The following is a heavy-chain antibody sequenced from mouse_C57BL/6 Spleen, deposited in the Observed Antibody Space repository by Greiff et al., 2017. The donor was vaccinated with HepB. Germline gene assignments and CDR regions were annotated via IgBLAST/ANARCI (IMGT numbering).Heavy chain of an antibody. CDR3: TVYGSSYGGYFDY. D-gene: IGHD1-1*01. Sequence: EVKLQQSGAELVRPGASVKLSCTASGFNIKDYYMHWVKQRPEQGLEWIGRIDPEDGDTEYAPKFQGKATMTADTSSNTAYLQLSSLTSEDTAVYYYTVYGSSYGGYFDYWGQGTTLTVSS. J-gene: IGHJ2*01. CDR2: IDPEDGDT. V-gene: IGHV14-1*01. CDR1: GFNIKDYY.